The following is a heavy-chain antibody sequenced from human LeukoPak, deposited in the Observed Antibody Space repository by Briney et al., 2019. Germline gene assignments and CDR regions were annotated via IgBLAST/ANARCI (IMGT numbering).Heavy chain of an antibody. CDR1: GFPFSSYA. Sequence: PGGALRLSCAASGFPFSSYAMSWVPQAPGKGLEGVSAISGSGGSTYYADSVRGRFTISRDNSKNTLYLQMNSLRAEDTAVYHCAKGAPDSSGYYDYWGQGTLVTVSS. CDR3: AKGAPDSSGYYDY. J-gene: IGHJ4*02. V-gene: IGHV3-23*01. D-gene: IGHD3-22*01. CDR2: ISGSGGST.